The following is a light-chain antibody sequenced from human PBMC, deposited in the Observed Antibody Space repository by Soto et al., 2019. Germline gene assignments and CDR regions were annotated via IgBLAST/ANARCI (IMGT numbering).Light chain of an antibody. Sequence: DIQMTQSPSSLSASVGDRVTITCRASQSISSYLNWYQQKPGKAPKLLNYATSSLQSGVPSSFSGSRSGTDFTLTISSLQPEDFATYYCQQSYNTPRTFGQGTKLEIK. CDR3: QQSYNTPRT. J-gene: IGKJ2*01. CDR1: QSISSY. CDR2: ATS. V-gene: IGKV1-39*01.